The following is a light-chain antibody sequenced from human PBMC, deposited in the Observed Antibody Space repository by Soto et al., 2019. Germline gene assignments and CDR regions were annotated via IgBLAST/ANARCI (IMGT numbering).Light chain of an antibody. CDR2: LNSDGSH. Sequence: QSVLTQSPSASASLGASVKLTCTRSSGHSSYAIAWHQQQPEKGPRYLMKLNSDGSHSKGDGIPDRFSGSSSGAERYLVISSLQSEDEADYYCQTWGTGIVVFGGGTQLTVL. V-gene: IGLV4-69*01. CDR1: SGHSSYA. CDR3: QTWGTGIVV. J-gene: IGLJ2*01.